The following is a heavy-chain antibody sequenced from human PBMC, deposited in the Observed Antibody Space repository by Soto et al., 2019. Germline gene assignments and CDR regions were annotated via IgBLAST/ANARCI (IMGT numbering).Heavy chain of an antibody. V-gene: IGHV3-30*18. CDR3: AKEKTRVVVAAPLDY. J-gene: IGHJ4*02. CDR1: GFTFSSYG. Sequence: QVQLVESGGGVVQPGRSLRLSCAASGFTFSSYGMHWVRQAPGKGLEWVGVISYDGSNKYYADSVKGRFTISRDNSKNTLYLHMNSLRAEDTAVYYCAKEKTRVVVAAPLDYWGQGTLVTVSS. D-gene: IGHD2-21*02. CDR2: ISYDGSNK.